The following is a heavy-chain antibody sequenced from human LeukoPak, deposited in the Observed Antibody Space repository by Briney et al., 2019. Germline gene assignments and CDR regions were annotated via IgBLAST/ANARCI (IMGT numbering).Heavy chain of an antibody. D-gene: IGHD2-8*01. Sequence: PSETLSLTCIVSGASVSSGDHHWSWIRQAPGKGLEWIGHNMNTYYNPSLKSRVTISIDTSKNQFSLMLSTVNAADTAIYYCATYYVNGAGRGHWGPGTLVTASS. V-gene: IGHV4-61*08. J-gene: IGHJ4*02. CDR2: NMNT. CDR1: GASVSSGDHH. CDR3: ATYYVNGAGRGH.